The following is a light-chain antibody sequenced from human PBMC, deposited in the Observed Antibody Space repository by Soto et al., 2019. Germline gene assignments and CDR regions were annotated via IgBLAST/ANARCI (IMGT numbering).Light chain of an antibody. CDR3: QQYVSSPWT. V-gene: IGKV3-20*01. CDR1: QSVSSSY. Sequence: EIVLTQSPGTLSLSPGERAALSCRTSQSVSSSYLAWYQQKPGQAPRLLIYGASSRATGIPDRFSGSGSGTDFTLTISRLEPEDFAVYYCQQYVSSPWTFGQGNQVEIK. J-gene: IGKJ1*01. CDR2: GAS.